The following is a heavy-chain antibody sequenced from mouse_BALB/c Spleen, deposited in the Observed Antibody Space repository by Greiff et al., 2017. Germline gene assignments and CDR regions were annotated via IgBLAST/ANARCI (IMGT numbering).Heavy chain of an antibody. CDR1: GYTFTSYV. D-gene: IGHD1-1*01. J-gene: IGHJ1*01. CDR3: ARTAGYYGSSPYWYFDV. V-gene: IGHV1-14*01. CDR2: INPYNDGT. Sequence: EVQLQQSGPELVKPGASVKMSCKASGYTFTSYVMHWVKQKPGQGLEWIGYINPYNDGTKYNEKFKGKATLTSDKSSSTAYMELSSLTSEDSAVYYCARTAGYYGSSPYWYFDVWGAGTTVTVSS.